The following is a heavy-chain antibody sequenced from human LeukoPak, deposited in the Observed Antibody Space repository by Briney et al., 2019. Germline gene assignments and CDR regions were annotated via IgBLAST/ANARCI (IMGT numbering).Heavy chain of an antibody. Sequence: GGSLRLSCAASGFTFSSYWMHWVRQSPGKGLVWVSRINSDGSSTSYADSVKGRFTISRDNAKNTLYLQMNSLRAEDTAVYYCARDNYPSNSSGYYRVLRAFDIWGQGTMVTVSS. J-gene: IGHJ3*02. CDR3: ARDNYPSNSSGYYRVLRAFDI. CDR2: INSDGSST. D-gene: IGHD3-22*01. V-gene: IGHV3-74*01. CDR1: GFTFSSYW.